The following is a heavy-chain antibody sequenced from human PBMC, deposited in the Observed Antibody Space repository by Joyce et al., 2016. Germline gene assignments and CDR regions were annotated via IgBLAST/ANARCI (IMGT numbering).Heavy chain of an antibody. Sequence: GESLRISCQASGYSFDTYWIGWVRQMPGKGLEWMVIIYPHDSDTRYTPSFEGQVTVSADKSNTSVYLHWSSLKASDTAIYYCARLTSVAASPVYWGQGTLVIVSS. J-gene: IGHJ4*02. CDR2: IYPHDSDT. V-gene: IGHV5-51*01. CDR1: GYSFDTYW. CDR3: ARLTSVAASPVY. D-gene: IGHD6-6*01.